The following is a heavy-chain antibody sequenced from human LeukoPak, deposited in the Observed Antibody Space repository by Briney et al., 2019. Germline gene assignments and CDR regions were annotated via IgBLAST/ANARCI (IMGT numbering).Heavy chain of an antibody. J-gene: IGHJ4*02. CDR1: GYTFTSYG. CDR2: ISAYNGNA. Sequence: ASVKVSCKASGYTFTSYGISWVRQAPGQGLEWMGWISAYNGNANYAQKLQGRVTMTTDTSTSTAYMELRSLRSDDTAVYYCARDWDGYNPVNFDYWGQGTLVTVSS. V-gene: IGHV1-18*01. CDR3: ARDWDGYNPVNFDY. D-gene: IGHD5-24*01.